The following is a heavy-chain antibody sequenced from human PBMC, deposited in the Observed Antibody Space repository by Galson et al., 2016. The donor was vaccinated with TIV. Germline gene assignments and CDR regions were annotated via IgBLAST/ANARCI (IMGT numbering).Heavy chain of an antibody. D-gene: IGHD7-27*01. CDR1: GYPFTNYD. CDR2: MHPDSGHT. V-gene: IGHV1-8*01. J-gene: IGHJ4*02. Sequence: SVKVSCKASGYPFTNYDINWVRQTAGQGLEWLGWMHPDSGHTGYAQKFPGRVSMTRDTSISTAYMELRSLISEDTAVYYCARNVAQTGDFDDWGQGTLVTVSS. CDR3: ARNVAQTGDFDD.